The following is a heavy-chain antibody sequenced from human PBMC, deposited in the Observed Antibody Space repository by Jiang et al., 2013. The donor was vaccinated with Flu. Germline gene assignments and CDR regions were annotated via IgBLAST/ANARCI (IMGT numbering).Heavy chain of an antibody. Sequence: TLSLTCAVYGGSFSGYYWSWIRQPPGKGLEWIGEINHSGSTNYNPSLKSRVTISVDTSKNQFSLKLSSVTAADTAVYYCARTDYDFWSGYFYYFDYWGQGTLVTVSS. CDR2: INHSGST. CDR1: GGSFSGYY. J-gene: IGHJ4*02. D-gene: IGHD3-3*01. V-gene: IGHV4-34*01. CDR3: ARTDYDFWSGYFYYFDY.